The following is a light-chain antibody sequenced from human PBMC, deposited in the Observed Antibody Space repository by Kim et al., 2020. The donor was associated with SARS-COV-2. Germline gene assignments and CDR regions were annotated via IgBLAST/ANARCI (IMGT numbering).Light chain of an antibody. CDR1: SSDVGSYNL. CDR3: CSYAGTSYV. V-gene: IGLV2-23*02. J-gene: IGLJ1*01. Sequence: QSVLTQPASVSGSPGQSITISCTGTSSDVGSYNLVSWYRQLPGKAPKLIIYEVTKRPSGVSNRFSASKSGNTASLTISGLQAEDEADYYCCSYAGTSYVFGTGTKVTVL. CDR2: EVT.